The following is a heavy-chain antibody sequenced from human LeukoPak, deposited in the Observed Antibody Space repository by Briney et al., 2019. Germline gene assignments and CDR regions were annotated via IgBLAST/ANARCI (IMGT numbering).Heavy chain of an antibody. V-gene: IGHV3-21*01. CDR1: GFIFSSYR. CDR2: ISSSSSYI. J-gene: IGHJ6*02. D-gene: IGHD6-19*01. CDR3: ARDGRQWHSDLVRYYSYGTDV. Sequence: GGSLRLSCAASGFIFSSYRMNWVRQAPGKGLEGVSSISSSSSYIKYPDSVKARLPISRKNPKKRLYLQMNSLRAEDTAVYYCARDGRQWHSDLVRYYSYGTDVWGQATTVTVSS.